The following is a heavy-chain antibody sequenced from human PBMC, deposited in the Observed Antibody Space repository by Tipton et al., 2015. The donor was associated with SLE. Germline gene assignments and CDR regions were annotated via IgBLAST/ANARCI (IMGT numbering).Heavy chain of an antibody. CDR2: IYSGGST. J-gene: IGHJ4*02. CDR1: GFTVSSNY. V-gene: IGHV3-53*05. CDR3: ARAPVGLLGGDY. Sequence: SLRLSCAASGFTVSSNYMSWVRQAPGKGLEWVSVIYSGGSTYYADSVKGRFTISRDNSKNTLYLQMNSLRAEDTAVYYCARAPVGLLGGDYWGQGTLVTVSS. D-gene: IGHD2-15*01.